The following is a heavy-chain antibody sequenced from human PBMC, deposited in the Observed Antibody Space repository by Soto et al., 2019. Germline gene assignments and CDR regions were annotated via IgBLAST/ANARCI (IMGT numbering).Heavy chain of an antibody. D-gene: IGHD2-15*01. Sequence: EVQLVESGGGLVQPGRSLRLSCAASGFTFDDYAMHWVRQAPGKGLEWVSGISWNSGSIGYADSVKGRFTISRDNAKNSLYLQMNSLRAEDTALYYCAKGYCSGCSCNVDYWGQGTLVTVSS. J-gene: IGHJ4*02. CDR2: ISWNSGSI. CDR3: AKGYCSGCSCNVDY. V-gene: IGHV3-9*01. CDR1: GFTFDDYA.